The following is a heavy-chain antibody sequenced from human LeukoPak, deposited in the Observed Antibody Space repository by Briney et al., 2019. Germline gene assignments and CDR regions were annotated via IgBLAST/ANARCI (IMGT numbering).Heavy chain of an antibody. J-gene: IGHJ5*02. CDR2: IYPGDSDT. V-gene: IGHV5-51*01. CDR1: GYSFTSYW. CDR3: ARRRRSHGNWFDP. Sequence: GESLKISCKGSGYSFTSYWIGWVRQMPGKGLEWMGIIYPGDSDTRYSPSFQGQVTISADKSISTAYPQRSSLKASDTAMYYCARRRRSHGNWFDPWGQGTLVTVSS.